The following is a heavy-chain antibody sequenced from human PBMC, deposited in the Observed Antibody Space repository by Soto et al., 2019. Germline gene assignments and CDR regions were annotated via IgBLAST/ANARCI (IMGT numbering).Heavy chain of an antibody. CDR2: IYSGGST. CDR1: GFTVSSNY. Sequence: VQLVESGGGVVQPGRSLRLSCAASGFTVSSNYMSWVRQAPGKGLEWVSVIYSGGSTYYADSVKGRFTISRDNSKNTLYLQMNSLRAEDTAVYYCARSSHSSGAYDAFDIWGQGTMVTVSS. CDR3: ARSSHSSGAYDAFDI. V-gene: IGHV3-53*01. J-gene: IGHJ3*02. D-gene: IGHD6-19*01.